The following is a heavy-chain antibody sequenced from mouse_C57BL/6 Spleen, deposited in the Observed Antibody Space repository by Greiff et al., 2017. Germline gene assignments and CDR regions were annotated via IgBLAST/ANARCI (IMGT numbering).Heavy chain of an antibody. V-gene: IGHV1-64*01. D-gene: IGHD2-4*01. Sequence: QVQLQQPGAELVKPGASVKLSCKASGYTFTSYWMHWVKQRPGQGLEWIGMIHSNSGSTNYNEKFKSKATLTVDKSSSTAYMQLSSLTSEDSAVYYCARGSYDYDDGGYYYAMDYWGQGTSVTVSS. CDR2: IHSNSGST. J-gene: IGHJ4*01. CDR3: ARGSYDYDDGGYYYAMDY. CDR1: GYTFTSYW.